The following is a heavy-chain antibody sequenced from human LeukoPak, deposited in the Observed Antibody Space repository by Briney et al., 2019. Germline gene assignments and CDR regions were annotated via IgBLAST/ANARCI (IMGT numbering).Heavy chain of an antibody. CDR1: GFTFSSYE. J-gene: IGHJ4*02. V-gene: IGHV3-48*03. CDR2: ISSSGSTI. D-gene: IGHD6-13*01. CDR3: ASSSWYALDY. Sequence: GGSLRLSCAASGFTFSSYEMNWVRQAPGKGLEWISYISSSGSTIYYADSVKGRFTISRDNAKNSLYLQMNSLRAEDTAIYYCASSSWYALDYWGQGTLVTVFS.